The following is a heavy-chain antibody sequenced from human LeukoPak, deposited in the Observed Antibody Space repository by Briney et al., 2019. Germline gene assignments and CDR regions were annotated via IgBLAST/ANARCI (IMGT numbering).Heavy chain of an antibody. J-gene: IGHJ4*02. CDR3: AREAFLRDFWSGYHPYYFDY. CDR1: GGSISSYY. Sequence: SETLSLTCTVSGGSISSYYWSWIRQPAGKGLEWIGRIYTSGSTNYNPSLKSRVTMSVGTSKNQFSLKLSSVTAADTAVYYCAREAFLRDFWSGYHPYYFDYWGQGTLVTVSS. V-gene: IGHV4-4*07. D-gene: IGHD3-3*01. CDR2: IYTSGST.